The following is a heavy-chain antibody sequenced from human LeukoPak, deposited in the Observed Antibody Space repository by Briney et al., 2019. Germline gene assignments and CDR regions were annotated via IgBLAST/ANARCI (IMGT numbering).Heavy chain of an antibody. Sequence: AVTDSCKNFVYTFTNHSIHWLRQAPRKGLEWMGWIYSNSQGTSKLHKFPGRVTHHRDTPTRTAYMELNRLTSDDTAVYYCARTSIAARRADFDYWGQGTVVTVSS. J-gene: IGHJ4*02. CDR3: ARTSIAARRADFDY. CDR1: VYTFTNHS. V-gene: IGHV1-2*02. D-gene: IGHD6-6*01. CDR2: IYSNSQGT.